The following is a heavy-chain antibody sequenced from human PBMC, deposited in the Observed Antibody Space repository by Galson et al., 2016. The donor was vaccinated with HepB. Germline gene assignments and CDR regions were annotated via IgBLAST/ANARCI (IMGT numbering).Heavy chain of an antibody. J-gene: IGHJ4*02. CDR2: ISAGSFIST. V-gene: IGHV3-48*01. CDR3: ATSPFFDY. Sequence: SLRLSCAASGFIFSSYSLSWVRQAPGKGLEWVSYISAGSFISTFYAESVRGRFAISRDNAKKSVFLQMNSLRAGDTAVYYCATSPFFDYWGQGTLVTVSS. CDR1: GFIFSSYS.